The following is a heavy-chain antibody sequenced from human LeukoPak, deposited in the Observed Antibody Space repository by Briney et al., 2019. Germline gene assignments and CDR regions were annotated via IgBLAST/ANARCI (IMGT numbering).Heavy chain of an antibody. D-gene: IGHD6-13*01. V-gene: IGHV4-39*07. CDR3: ATTGYSSDY. Sequence: SETLSLTCTVSGGSISSSSYYWGWIRQPPGKGLEWIGEINHSGSTNYNPSLKSRVTISVDTSKNQFSLKLSSVTAADTAVYYCATTGYSSDYWGQGTLVTVSS. J-gene: IGHJ4*02. CDR1: GGSISSSSYY. CDR2: INHSGST.